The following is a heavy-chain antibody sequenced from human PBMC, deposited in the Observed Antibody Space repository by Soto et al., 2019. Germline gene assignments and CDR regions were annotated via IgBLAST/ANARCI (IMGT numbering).Heavy chain of an antibody. J-gene: IGHJ5*02. D-gene: IGHD3-16*02. Sequence: QVQLQESGPGLVKPSQTLSLTCTVSGGSISSGGYYWSWIRQHPGKGLEWIGYIYHSGSTYYNPSLSSRITLSAYTTKKQFSLKLSSVTAAETSVYHCARCAHPGRYDPWGQGTLGTVSS. CDR1: GGSISSGGYY. CDR2: IYHSGST. V-gene: IGHV4-31*03. CDR3: ARCAHPGRYDP.